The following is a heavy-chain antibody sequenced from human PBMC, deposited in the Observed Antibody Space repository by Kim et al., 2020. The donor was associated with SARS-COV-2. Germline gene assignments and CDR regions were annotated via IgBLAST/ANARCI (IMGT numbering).Heavy chain of an antibody. Sequence: ASVKVSCKASGYTFTGYYMHWVRQAPGQGLEWMGRINPNSGGTNYAQKFQGRVTMTRDTSISTAYMELSRLRSDDTAVYYCARPGIAAAGRPQYFDYWGQGTLVTVSS. D-gene: IGHD6-13*01. V-gene: IGHV1-2*06. J-gene: IGHJ4*02. CDR2: INPNSGGT. CDR1: GYTFTGYY. CDR3: ARPGIAAAGRPQYFDY.